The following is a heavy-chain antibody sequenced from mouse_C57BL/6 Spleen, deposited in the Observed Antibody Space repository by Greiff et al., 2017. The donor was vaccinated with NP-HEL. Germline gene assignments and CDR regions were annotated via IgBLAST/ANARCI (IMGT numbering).Heavy chain of an antibody. Sequence: QVMLVESGPELVKPGASVKISCKASGYAFSSSWMNWVKQRPGKGLEWIGRIYPGDGDTNYNGKFKGKATLTADKSSSTAYMQLSSLTSEDSAVYFCARKPTAQVLYYAMDYWGQGTSVTVSS. CDR2: IYPGDGDT. CDR1: GYAFSSSW. V-gene: IGHV1-82*01. CDR3: ARKPTAQVLYYAMDY. D-gene: IGHD3-2*02. J-gene: IGHJ4*01.